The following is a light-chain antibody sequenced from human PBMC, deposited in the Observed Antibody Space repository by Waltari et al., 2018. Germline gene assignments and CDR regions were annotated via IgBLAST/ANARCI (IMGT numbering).Light chain of an antibody. J-gene: IGKJ4*01. CDR2: WAS. V-gene: IGKV4-1*01. Sequence: EIVMTQSPESLAVSLGERATINCQSSESVLYSSNNTNHLAWYQQKPGQPPKLLLYWASTRKSGVPDRFSGSGSETDFTLTVTSLQAEDVAVYYCQQYYSTPLTFGGGTKVEIK. CDR3: QQYYSTPLT. CDR1: ESVLYSSNNTNH.